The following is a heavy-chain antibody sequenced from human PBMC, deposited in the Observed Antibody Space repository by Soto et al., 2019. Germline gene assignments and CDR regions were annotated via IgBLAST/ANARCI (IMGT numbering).Heavy chain of an antibody. V-gene: IGHV3-7*01. J-gene: IGHJ5*02. CDR2: IKQDGSDK. CDR3: VRDARGEDTPHNWFGP. Sequence: EVQLVESGGGLVQPGGSLSLSCETSGFTFNTYYMSWVGKPPGKGLEWGANIKQDGSDKKYVDSVKGRFTISRDNAKNSLYLQMNSLRVEDTAVYYCVRDARGEDTPHNWFGPWGQGALVTVSP. CDR1: GFTFNTYY.